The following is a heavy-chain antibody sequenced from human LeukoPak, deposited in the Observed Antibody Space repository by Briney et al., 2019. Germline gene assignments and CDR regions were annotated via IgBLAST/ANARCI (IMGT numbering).Heavy chain of an antibody. D-gene: IGHD6-19*01. CDR3: ARASSGWYGWFDP. CDR1: GFTFSSYW. J-gene: IGHJ5*02. CDR2: IKQDGSEK. Sequence: GGSLRLSCAASGFTFSSYWMSWVRQAPGKGLEWVANIKQDGSEKYYVDSVKGRFTISRDNAKNSLYLQMNSLRAEDTAVYYCARASSGWYGWFDPWSQGTLVTVSS. V-gene: IGHV3-7*01.